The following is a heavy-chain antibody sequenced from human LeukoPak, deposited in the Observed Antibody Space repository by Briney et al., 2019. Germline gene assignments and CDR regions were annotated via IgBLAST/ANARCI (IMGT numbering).Heavy chain of an antibody. CDR1: GFAFSSYA. V-gene: IGHV3-23*01. J-gene: IGHJ4*02. CDR2: ISGSGSCL. Sequence: PGGSLRLSCAASGFAFSSYAMNWVRQAPGKGLEWVSAISGSGSCLYYADSVKGRFTISRDNSKNTLYLQMTSLRAEDTAVYYCAKSRYSSASYASDYWGQGTLVTVSS. CDR3: AKSRYSSASYASDY. D-gene: IGHD6-19*01.